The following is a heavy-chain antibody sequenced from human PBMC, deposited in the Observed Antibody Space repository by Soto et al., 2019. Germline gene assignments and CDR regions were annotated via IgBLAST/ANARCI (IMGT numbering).Heavy chain of an antibody. CDR3: ARDLRGGYCSSTSCYMGYYYGMDV. V-gene: IGHV6-1*01. CDR2: TYYRSKWYN. CDR1: GDSVSSNSAA. J-gene: IGHJ6*02. D-gene: IGHD2-2*02. Sequence: PSQTLSLTCAISGDSVSSNSAAWNWIRQSPSRGLEWLGRTYYRSKWYNDYAVSVKSRITINPDTSKNQFSLQLNSVTPEDTAVYYCARDLRGGYCSSTSCYMGYYYGMDVWGQGTTVTVSS.